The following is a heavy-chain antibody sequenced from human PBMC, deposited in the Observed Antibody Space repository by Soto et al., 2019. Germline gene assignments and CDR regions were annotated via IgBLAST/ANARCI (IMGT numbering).Heavy chain of an antibody. Sequence: PSETLSVTXAVYGGSFSRYYWSWIRQSPEKGLEWIGEIDHSGSTNQNPSLKSRVSISVDTSKNQFSLKLRSLTAADTAVYYCARGVPDAPDKYYFDSWGLGTLVTVSS. CDR3: ARGVPDAPDKYYFDS. J-gene: IGHJ4*02. CDR2: IDHSGST. V-gene: IGHV4-34*01. CDR1: GGSFSRYY.